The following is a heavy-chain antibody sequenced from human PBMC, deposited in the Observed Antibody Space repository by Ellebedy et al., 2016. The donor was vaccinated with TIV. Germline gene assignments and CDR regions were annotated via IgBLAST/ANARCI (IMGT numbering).Heavy chain of an antibody. CDR1: GYAFNRYY. V-gene: IGHV1-46*02. CDR2: INPSAGSA. D-gene: IGHD4-17*01. J-gene: IGHJ6*02. Sequence: AASVKVSCKASGYAFNRYYMYWIRQAPGQGFEWIGIINPSAGSASYARKFQGRVTLPGDTSTSTVYMDLTSLRSDDTAVYYCARSGWTTVTSYYYFGFDVWGQGTTVTVSS. CDR3: ARSGWTTVTSYYYFGFDV.